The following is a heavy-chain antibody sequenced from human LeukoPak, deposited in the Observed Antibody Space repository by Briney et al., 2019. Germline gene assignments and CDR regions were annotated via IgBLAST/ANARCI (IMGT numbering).Heavy chain of an antibody. D-gene: IGHD6-19*01. Sequence: GGSLRLSCAASGFTFSSYAMSWVRQAPGKGLEWVSAISGSGGSTYYADSVKGRFTISRDNSKNTLYLQMNSLRAEDTAVYYCAKDPDWGYSGGWYDYWGQGTLVTVSS. CDR1: GFTFSSYA. CDR3: AKDPDWGYSGGWYDY. V-gene: IGHV3-23*01. J-gene: IGHJ4*02. CDR2: ISGSGGST.